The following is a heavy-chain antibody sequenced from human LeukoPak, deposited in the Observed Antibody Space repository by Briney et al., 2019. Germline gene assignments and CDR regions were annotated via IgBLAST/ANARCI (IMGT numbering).Heavy chain of an antibody. Sequence: GGSLRLSCAASGFTFSSYRMNWVRQAPGKGLEWVSYISSSSSTIYYADSVKGRFTISRDNAKNSLYLQMNSLRAEDTAVYYCAKWSGYYWDYYFDYWGQGTLVTVSS. D-gene: IGHD3-3*01. CDR3: AKWSGYYWDYYFDY. CDR2: ISSSSSTI. CDR1: GFTFSSYR. J-gene: IGHJ4*02. V-gene: IGHV3-48*01.